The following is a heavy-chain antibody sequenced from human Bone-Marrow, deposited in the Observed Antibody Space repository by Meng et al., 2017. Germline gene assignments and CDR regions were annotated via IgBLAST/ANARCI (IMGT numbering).Heavy chain of an antibody. CDR3: ARDYGGNSGRFDP. Sequence: QVQLGQPWANWKKPGASGRVTCKGSGSIFTNYDLNGGRQAAGQGPEWMGWFNPRTGNTGYAQKFQGRVTLTRDTSRSTAYMELSSLTSDDTAIYYCARDYGGNSGRFDPWGQGTLVTVSS. V-gene: IGHV1-8*01. D-gene: IGHD4-23*01. CDR1: GSIFTNYD. CDR2: FNPRTGNT. J-gene: IGHJ5*02.